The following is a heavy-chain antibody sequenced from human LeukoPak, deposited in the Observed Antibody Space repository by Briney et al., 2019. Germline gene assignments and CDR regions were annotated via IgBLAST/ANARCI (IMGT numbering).Heavy chain of an antibody. J-gene: IGHJ4*02. CDR3: ARTRRSLWFGNLLTYFDY. D-gene: IGHD3-10*01. CDR2: IDWDDDK. Sequence: SGPALVKPTQTLTLTCTFSGFSLSTYGMCVSWIRQPPGKALEWLARIDWDDDKYYSTSLKTRLTISKETSKNQVVLTMTDMDPADTATYYCARTRRSLWFGNLLTYFDYWGQGILVTVSS. CDR1: GFSLSTYGMC. V-gene: IGHV2-70*11.